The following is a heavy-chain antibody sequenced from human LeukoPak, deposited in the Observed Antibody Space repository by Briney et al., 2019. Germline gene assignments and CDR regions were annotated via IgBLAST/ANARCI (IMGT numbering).Heavy chain of an antibody. V-gene: IGHV3-30*04. CDR2: ISYVGENE. CDR1: GFTFSSYA. CDR3: VRGSYYYDTRGYLDH. J-gene: IGHJ4*02. D-gene: IGHD1-26*01. Sequence: GGSLRLSCAASGFTFSSYAMSGVRQGPGRGLDWVALISYVGENEYYADSVRGRFTISRDNAKNTLYLPISTLRDEDTALYYCVRGSYYYDTRGYLDHWGQGTLLTVSS.